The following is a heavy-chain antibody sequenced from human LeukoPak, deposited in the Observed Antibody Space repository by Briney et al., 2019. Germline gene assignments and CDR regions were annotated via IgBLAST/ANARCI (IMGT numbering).Heavy chain of an antibody. CDR3: ARGLSGSYPGGYYYYYMDV. Sequence: ASVKVSCKASGYTFTSYDINWVRQATGQGLEWMGWMNPNSGNTGYAQKFQGRVTMTRNTSISTAYMELSSLRSEDTAVYYCARGLSGSYPGGYYYYYMDVWGKGTTVTVSS. J-gene: IGHJ6*03. D-gene: IGHD1-26*01. CDR2: MNPNSGNT. V-gene: IGHV1-8*01. CDR1: GYTFTSYD.